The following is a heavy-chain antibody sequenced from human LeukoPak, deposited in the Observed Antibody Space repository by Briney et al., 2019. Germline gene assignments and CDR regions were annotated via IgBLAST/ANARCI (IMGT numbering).Heavy chain of an antibody. Sequence: GGSLRLSCAASGFTFSSDSMNWVRQAPGKGLEWVSSISSSSSYIYYADSVKGRFTISRDNAKNSLYLQMNSLRAEDTAVYYCARDGYNNAFDIWGQGTMVTVSS. V-gene: IGHV3-21*01. J-gene: IGHJ3*02. CDR3: ARDGYNNAFDI. D-gene: IGHD5-12*01. CDR2: ISSSSSYI. CDR1: GFTFSSDS.